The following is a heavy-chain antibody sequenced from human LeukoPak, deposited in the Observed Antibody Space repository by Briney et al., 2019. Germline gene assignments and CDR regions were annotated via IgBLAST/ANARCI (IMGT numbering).Heavy chain of an antibody. J-gene: IGHJ5*02. CDR2: IYYSGSA. D-gene: IGHD3-10*01. CDR1: GGSISSYY. V-gene: IGHV4-59*12. Sequence: SETLSLTCTVSGGSISSYYWSWIRQPPGKGLEWIGYIYYSGSANYNPSLKSRVTMSVDTSKNQFSLKLSSVTAADTAVYYCARGDKYYYGSGSYKYNWFDPWGQGTLVTVSS. CDR3: ARGDKYYYGSGSYKYNWFDP.